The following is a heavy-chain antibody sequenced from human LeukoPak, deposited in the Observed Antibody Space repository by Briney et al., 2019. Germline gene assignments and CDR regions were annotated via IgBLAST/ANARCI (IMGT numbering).Heavy chain of an antibody. Sequence: GGSLRLSCAASGFTFSSYGMHWVRLAPGKGLEWVAFIRYDGSNEHYPDSVKGRFTISRDNSKNTLYLQMNSLRAEDTAVYYCAKDLTYDSTGSDYWGQGIVVTVSS. V-gene: IGHV3-30*02. CDR3: AKDLTYDSTGSDY. CDR1: GFTFSSYG. D-gene: IGHD3-22*01. CDR2: IRYDGSNE. J-gene: IGHJ4*02.